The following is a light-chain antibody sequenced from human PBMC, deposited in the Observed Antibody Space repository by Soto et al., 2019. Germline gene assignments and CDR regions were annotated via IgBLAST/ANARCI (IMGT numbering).Light chain of an antibody. Sequence: IVLTHSPDTLSLSPWERATPSFRASQSVNSNLAWYQQKPGQAPRLLIFGASIRATGIPARFSGSGSGTEFTLTIGSLQSEDCALYYCQQYNNWPGKFGQGTKVDIK. CDR3: QQYNNWPGK. CDR2: GAS. J-gene: IGKJ1*01. CDR1: QSVNSN. V-gene: IGKV3-15*01.